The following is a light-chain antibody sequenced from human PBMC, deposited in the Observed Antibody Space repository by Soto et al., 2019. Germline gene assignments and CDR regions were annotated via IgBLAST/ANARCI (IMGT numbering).Light chain of an antibody. CDR1: SGSIASNY. V-gene: IGLV6-57*02. CDR3: QAYHHPTGV. J-gene: IGLJ3*02. CDR2: EDD. Sequence: NFMLTQPHSVSESPGKTVTISCTSTSGSIASNYVQWYQQRPGSAPTLVIYEDDQRPSGVPDRFSGSIDSSSNSASLTISGLKTEDDADYFCQAYHHPTGVFGGGTKLTVL.